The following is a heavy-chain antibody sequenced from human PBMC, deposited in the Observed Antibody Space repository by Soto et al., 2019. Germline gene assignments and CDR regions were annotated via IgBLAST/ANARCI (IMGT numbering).Heavy chain of an antibody. Sequence: QVQLQQWGAGLLKPSETLSLTCAVYGGSFSGYYWSWIRQPPGKGLEWIGEINHSGSTNYNPSLKSRVTISVDTSKNQFSLKLSSVTAADTAVYYCARGWGGYSYGYWGQGTLVTVSS. CDR1: GGSFSGYY. D-gene: IGHD5-18*01. CDR3: ARGWGGYSYGY. V-gene: IGHV4-34*01. CDR2: INHSGST. J-gene: IGHJ4*02.